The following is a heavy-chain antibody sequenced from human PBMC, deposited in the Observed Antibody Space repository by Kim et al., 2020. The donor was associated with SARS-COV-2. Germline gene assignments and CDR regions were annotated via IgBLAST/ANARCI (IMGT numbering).Heavy chain of an antibody. CDR2: ISWNSGSI. V-gene: IGHV3-9*01. CDR3: AKDIRPSVFTMVRGRLNSYGMDV. CDR1: GFTFDDYA. D-gene: IGHD3-10*01. Sequence: GGSLRLSCAASGFTFDDYAMHWVRQAPGKGLEWVSGISWNSGSIGYADSVKGRFTISRDNAKNSLYLQMNSLRAEDTALYYCAKDIRPSVFTMVRGRLNSYGMDVWGQGTTVTVSS. J-gene: IGHJ6*02.